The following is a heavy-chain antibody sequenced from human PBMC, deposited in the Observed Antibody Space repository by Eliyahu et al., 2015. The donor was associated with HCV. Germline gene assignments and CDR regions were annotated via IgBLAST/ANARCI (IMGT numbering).Heavy chain of an antibody. CDR1: GDSVRHTY. J-gene: IGHJ3*02. Sequence: QVQLQESGPGLVKPSETLSLTCTVSGDSVRHTYWSWIRXPAGKGLEWICHIYIRXGSGSTSYNPSLKSRATMSVDSSRNQLSLELTSVTAADTAMYYCARDRVVVMLDDHMLDVFDMWGQGTMVTVSS. D-gene: IGHD2-8*01. CDR3: ARDRVVVMLDDHMLDVFDM. CDR2: IYIRXGSGST. V-gene: IGHV4-4*07.